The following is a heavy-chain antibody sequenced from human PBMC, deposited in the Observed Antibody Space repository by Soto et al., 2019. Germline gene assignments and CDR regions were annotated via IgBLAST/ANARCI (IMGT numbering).Heavy chain of an antibody. V-gene: IGHV3-7*03. J-gene: IGHJ4*02. CDR2: IKEDGSEK. Sequence: GGSLRLSCAASGLTFSSYWMSWVRQAPGKGLEWVANIKEDGSEKYYVDSVKGRFTISRDSAKNSLYLQMNSLRAEDTALYYCATEGREGYWGQGTLVTVSS. CDR1: GLTFSSYW. CDR3: ATEGREGY.